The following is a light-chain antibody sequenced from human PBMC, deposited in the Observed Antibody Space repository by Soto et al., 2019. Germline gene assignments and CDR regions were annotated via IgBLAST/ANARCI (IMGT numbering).Light chain of an antibody. J-gene: IGKJ4*01. CDR3: QQANSLPLT. CDR2: SAS. V-gene: IGKV1-12*01. CDR1: QGISTW. Sequence: DIQMTQSPSSVSASVGARVTITCRASQGISTWLAWYQQKPGKAPNLLIYSASSLHSGVPSRFSGSGSGTDFTLTISSLRPEDSATYYCQQANSLPLTFGGGTKVEIK.